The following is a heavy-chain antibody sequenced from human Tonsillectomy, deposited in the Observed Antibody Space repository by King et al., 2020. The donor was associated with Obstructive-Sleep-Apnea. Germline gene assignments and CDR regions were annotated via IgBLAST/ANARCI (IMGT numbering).Heavy chain of an antibody. Sequence: VQLQESGPGLVKPSQTLSLTCTVSGGSISSGGYYWSWIRQHPGKGLEGIGYIFYSANTYYNPSLKERFTMSVDTFTNQFSLKLSSLTAADPAVYYCAARDVHRVMVAFDYWGQGTLVTVSS. CDR3: AARDVHRVMVAFDY. CDR2: IFYSANT. V-gene: IGHV4-31*03. D-gene: IGHD5-18*01. J-gene: IGHJ4*02. CDR1: GGSISSGGYY.